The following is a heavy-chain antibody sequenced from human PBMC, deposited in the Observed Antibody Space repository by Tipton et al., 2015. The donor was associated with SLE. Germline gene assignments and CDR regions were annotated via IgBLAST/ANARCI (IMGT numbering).Heavy chain of an antibody. CDR3: ASRDYGGNWDFDL. CDR2: IYHSGTT. D-gene: IGHD4-23*01. CDR1: GYSINNGFY. J-gene: IGHJ2*01. Sequence: LRLSCTVSGYSINNGFYWGWIRQPPGKGLEWIGIIYHSGTTNYNPSLKSRVTISVDTSKNQFSLKLSSVTAADTAVYYCASRDYGGNWDFDLWGRGTLVTVSS. V-gene: IGHV4-38-2*02.